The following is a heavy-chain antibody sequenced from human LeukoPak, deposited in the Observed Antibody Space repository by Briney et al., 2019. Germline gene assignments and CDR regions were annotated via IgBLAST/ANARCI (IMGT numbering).Heavy chain of an antibody. Sequence: SETLSLTCTVSGGSISSGSHHWGWFRQSPGKGLEWIGSIYYSRTTYYNPSLNSRVTISVVTSKNQFSLQLDSVIAADTAVYYCAREGGFCSSTSCQVYFYYGMDVWGQGTTVTVSS. V-gene: IGHV4-39*02. CDR2: IYYSRTT. J-gene: IGHJ6*02. D-gene: IGHD2-2*01. CDR3: AREGGFCSSTSCQVYFYYGMDV. CDR1: GGSISSGSHH.